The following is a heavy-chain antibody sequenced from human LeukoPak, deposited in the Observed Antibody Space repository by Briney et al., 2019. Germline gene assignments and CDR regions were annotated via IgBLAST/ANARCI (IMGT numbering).Heavy chain of an antibody. CDR3: ARDLEGYYDSSGYYQFDY. Sequence: ASVKVSCKASGGTFSSYAISWVRQAPGQGLEWMGGIIPIFGTANYAQKFQGRVTITADESTSTAYMELGSLRSEDTAVYYCARDLEGYYDSSGYYQFDYWGQGTLVTVSS. D-gene: IGHD3-22*01. CDR1: GGTFSSYA. CDR2: IIPIFGTA. V-gene: IGHV1-69*13. J-gene: IGHJ4*02.